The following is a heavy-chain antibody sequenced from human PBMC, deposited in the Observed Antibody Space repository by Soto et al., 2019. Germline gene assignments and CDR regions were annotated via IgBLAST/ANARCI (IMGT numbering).Heavy chain of an antibody. CDR3: ARATKRGGYNLDY. J-gene: IGHJ4*02. V-gene: IGHV5-51*01. D-gene: IGHD5-12*01. CDR2: IYPGDSDT. Sequence: PGESLKISCKGSGYSFTSYWIGWVRQMPGKGLEWMGIIYPGDSDTRYSPSFQGQVTISADKSISTAYLQLSSLKASDTAMYYCARATKRGGYNLDYWGQGTLVTVSS. CDR1: GYSFTSYW.